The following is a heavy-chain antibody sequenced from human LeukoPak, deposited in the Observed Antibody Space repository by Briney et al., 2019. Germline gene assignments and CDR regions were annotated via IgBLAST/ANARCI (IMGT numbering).Heavy chain of an antibody. CDR3: ATLGGFGAPKGY. CDR1: GGSISSSSYY. Sequence: SETLSLTCTVSGGSISSSSYYWGWIRQPPGKGLEWIGSIYYSGSTYYNPSLKSRVTISVDTSKNQFSLKLSSVTAADTAVYYCATLGGFGAPKGYWGQGTLVIVSS. CDR2: IYYSGST. V-gene: IGHV4-39*01. D-gene: IGHD3-10*01. J-gene: IGHJ4*02.